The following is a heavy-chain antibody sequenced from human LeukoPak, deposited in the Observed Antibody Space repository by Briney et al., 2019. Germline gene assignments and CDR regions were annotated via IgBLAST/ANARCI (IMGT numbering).Heavy chain of an antibody. Sequence: GGSLRLSCAASGFPFSSYSMTWVRQAPGKGLEWVANIKPDGTTKFYVDSVKGRFTISRDNSKNTLYLQMNSLRAEDTAVYYCARALYASGPSDAFDIWGQGTMVTVSS. CDR2: IKPDGTTK. CDR3: ARALYASGPSDAFDI. D-gene: IGHD5/OR15-5a*01. CDR1: GFPFSSYS. J-gene: IGHJ3*02. V-gene: IGHV3-7*01.